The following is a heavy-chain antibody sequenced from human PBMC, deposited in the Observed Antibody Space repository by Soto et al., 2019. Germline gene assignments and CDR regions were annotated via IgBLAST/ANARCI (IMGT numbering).Heavy chain of an antibody. V-gene: IGHV4-39*01. CDR1: GGSISSSSYY. D-gene: IGHD1-26*01. J-gene: IGHJ4*02. Sequence: SETLSLTCTVSGGSISSSSYYWGWIRQPPGKGLEWIGSIYYSGSTYYNPSLKSRVTISVDTSKNQFSLKLSSVTAADTAVYYCARRGNGDFGWELRSTDIFDYWGQGTLVTVSS. CDR2: IYYSGST. CDR3: ARRGNGDFGWELRSTDIFDY.